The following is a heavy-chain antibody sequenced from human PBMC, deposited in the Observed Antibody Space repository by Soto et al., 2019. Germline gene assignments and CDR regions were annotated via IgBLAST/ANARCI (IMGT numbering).Heavy chain of an antibody. CDR1: GYTFTSYG. CDR2: ISAYNGNT. CDR3: AREDTYYYDSSGYVDY. V-gene: IGHV1-18*01. J-gene: IGHJ4*02. D-gene: IGHD3-22*01. Sequence: SVKVSCKASGYTFTSYGISWVRQAPGQGLEWMGWISAYNGNTNYAQKLQGRVTMTTDTTTSTAYMELRSLRSDDTAVYYCAREDTYYYDSSGYVDYWGQGTLVTVSS.